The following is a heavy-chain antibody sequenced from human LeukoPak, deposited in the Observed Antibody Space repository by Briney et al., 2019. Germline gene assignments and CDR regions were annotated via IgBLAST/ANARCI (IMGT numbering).Heavy chain of an antibody. J-gene: IGHJ4*02. CDR1: GYSFTSYW. Sequence: GESLQISCKGSGYSFTSYWIGWVRQMPGKGLEWMGIIYPGDSDTRYSPPFQGQVTISADKSISTAYLQWSSLKASDTAMYYCATGYYDFWSGYYKGIDYWGQGTLVTVSS. D-gene: IGHD3-3*01. CDR2: IYPGDSDT. V-gene: IGHV5-51*01. CDR3: ATGYYDFWSGYYKGIDY.